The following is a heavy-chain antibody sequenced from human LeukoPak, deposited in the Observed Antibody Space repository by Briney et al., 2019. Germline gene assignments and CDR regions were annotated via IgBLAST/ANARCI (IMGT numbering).Heavy chain of an antibody. V-gene: IGHV1-18*01. CDR3: ASSPLVGATNYYYYYMDV. D-gene: IGHD1-26*01. J-gene: IGHJ6*03. Sequence: GASVKVSCKASGYTFTSYGISWVRQAPGQGLEWMGWISAYNGNTNYAQKLQGRVTMTTDTSTSTAYMELRSLRSDDTAMYYCASSPLVGATNYYYYYMDVWGKGTTVTISS. CDR2: ISAYNGNT. CDR1: GYTFTSYG.